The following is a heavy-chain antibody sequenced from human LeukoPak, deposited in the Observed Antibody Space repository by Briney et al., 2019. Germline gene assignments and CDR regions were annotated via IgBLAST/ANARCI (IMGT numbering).Heavy chain of an antibody. CDR1: GYTLTELS. CDR3: ATNSYDISVAAAGAYYYGMDV. Sequence: ASVKVSCKVSGYTLTELSMHWVRQAPGKGLEWMGGFDPEDGETIYAQKFQGRVTMTEDTSTHTAYMELSSLRSEDTAVYYCATNSYDISVAAAGAYYYGMDVWGQGTTVTVSS. D-gene: IGHD6-13*01. J-gene: IGHJ6*02. V-gene: IGHV1-24*01. CDR2: FDPEDGET.